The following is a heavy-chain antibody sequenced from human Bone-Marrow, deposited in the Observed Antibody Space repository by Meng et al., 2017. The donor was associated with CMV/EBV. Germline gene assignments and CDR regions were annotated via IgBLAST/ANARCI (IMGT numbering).Heavy chain of an antibody. J-gene: IGHJ4*02. Sequence: GESLKISCAASGFTFSSYSMNWVRQAPGKGLEWVSSITSSSSTIYYADSVKGRFTISRDNAKNSLYLQMNSLRAEDTAVYYCARVPSDYWGQGTLVTVSS. V-gene: IGHV3-48*04. CDR2: ITSSSSTI. CDR1: GFTFSSYS. CDR3: ARVPSDY.